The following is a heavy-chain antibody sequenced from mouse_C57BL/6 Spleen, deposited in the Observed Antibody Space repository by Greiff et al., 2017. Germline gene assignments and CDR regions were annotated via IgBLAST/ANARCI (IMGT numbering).Heavy chain of an antibody. J-gene: IGHJ2*01. CDR1: GYAFSSSW. D-gene: IGHD1-1*01. Sequence: QVQLQQSGPELVKPGASVKISCKASGYAFSSSWMNWVKQRPGKGLEWIGRIYPGDGDTNYNGKFKGKATLTADKSSSTAYMQLSSLTSEDSAVYFCASQRAYYYGPFDYWGQGTTLTVSS. CDR3: ASQRAYYYGPFDY. CDR2: IYPGDGDT. V-gene: IGHV1-82*01.